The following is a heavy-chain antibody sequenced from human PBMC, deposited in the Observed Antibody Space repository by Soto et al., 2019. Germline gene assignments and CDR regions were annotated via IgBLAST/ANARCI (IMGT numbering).Heavy chain of an antibody. CDR1: GYTFTSYY. D-gene: IGHD3-22*01. V-gene: IGHV1-46*01. CDR3: ARERAPNYYDSSGNDAFDI. J-gene: IGHJ3*02. Sequence: ASVKVSCKASGYTFTSYYMHWVRQAPGQGLEWMGIINPSGGSTSYAQKFQGRVTMTRDTSTSTVYMELSSLRSEDTAVYYCARERAPNYYDSSGNDAFDIWGQGTMVTVSS. CDR2: INPSGGST.